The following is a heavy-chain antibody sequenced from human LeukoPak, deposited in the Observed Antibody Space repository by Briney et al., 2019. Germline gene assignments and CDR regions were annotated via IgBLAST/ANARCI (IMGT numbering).Heavy chain of an antibody. D-gene: IGHD3-22*01. CDR1: GYTFTDYY. CDR2: INPNSGGT. Sequence: ASVKVSCKASGYTFTDYYMHWVRQAPGQGLEWMGWINPNSGGTNYAQKFQGSVTMTRDTSVSTAYMKLSRLRSDDSAVYYCARSAYYYDSSGYLYHDAFDIWGQGTLVTVSS. J-gene: IGHJ3*02. CDR3: ARSAYYYDSSGYLYHDAFDI. V-gene: IGHV1-2*02.